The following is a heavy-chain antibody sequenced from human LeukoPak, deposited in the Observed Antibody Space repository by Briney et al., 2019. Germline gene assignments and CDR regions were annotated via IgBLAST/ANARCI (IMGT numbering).Heavy chain of an antibody. CDR2: IYPGDSDT. CDR1: GYSFTSYW. D-gene: IGHD1-26*01. CDR3: ASTSGSYYDPFDY. J-gene: IGHJ4*02. Sequence: GESLKISCKGSGYSFTSYWIGWVRQMPGKGLEWMGNIYPGDSDTRYSPSFQGQVTISADKSISTAYLQWSSLKASDTAMYYCASTSGSYYDPFDYWGQGTLVTVSS. V-gene: IGHV5-51*01.